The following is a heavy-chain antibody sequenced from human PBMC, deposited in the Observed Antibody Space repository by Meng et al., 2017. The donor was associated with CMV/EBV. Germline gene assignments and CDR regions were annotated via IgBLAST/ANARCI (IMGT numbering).Heavy chain of an antibody. D-gene: IGHD3-3*01. J-gene: IGHJ4*02. CDR1: GYTFTSYG. CDR3: ARELKATYDFWSGYYYFDY. CDR2: ISAYNGNT. V-gene: IGHV1-18*01. Sequence: ASVKVSCKASGYTFTSYGISWVRQAPGQGLEWMGWISAYNGNTSYVQKLQGRVTMTTDTSTSTAYMELRSLRSDDTAVYYCARELKATYDFWSGYYYFDYWGQGTLVTVSS.